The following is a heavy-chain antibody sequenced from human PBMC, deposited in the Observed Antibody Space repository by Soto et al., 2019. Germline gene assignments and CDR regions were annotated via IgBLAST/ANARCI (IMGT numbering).Heavy chain of an antibody. Sequence: EVQLLESGGGLVQPGGSLRLSCAASGFTFRNYAMSWVRQAPGKGLEWVSAIHGSGGSAYYADSVKGRFTVSRDDSKNTLYLQMSSPRVDDTALYYCAKDAVAGNGKWDWFDPWGQGTLVTVSS. CDR1: GFTFRNYA. D-gene: IGHD6-19*01. V-gene: IGHV3-23*01. CDR3: AKDAVAGNGKWDWFDP. J-gene: IGHJ5*02. CDR2: IHGSGGSA.